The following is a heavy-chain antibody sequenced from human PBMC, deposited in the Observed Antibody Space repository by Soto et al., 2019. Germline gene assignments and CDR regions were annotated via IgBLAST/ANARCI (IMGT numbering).Heavy chain of an antibody. Sequence: ASVKVSCKASGYTFTGYYMHWVRQAPGQGLEWMGWINPNSGGTNYAQKFQGWVTMTRDTSISTAYMELSRLRSDDTAVYYCAGLRYFDWLLYPFDYWGQGTLVTVSS. CDR2: INPNSGGT. V-gene: IGHV1-2*04. CDR1: GYTFTGYY. CDR3: AGLRYFDWLLYPFDY. J-gene: IGHJ4*02. D-gene: IGHD3-9*01.